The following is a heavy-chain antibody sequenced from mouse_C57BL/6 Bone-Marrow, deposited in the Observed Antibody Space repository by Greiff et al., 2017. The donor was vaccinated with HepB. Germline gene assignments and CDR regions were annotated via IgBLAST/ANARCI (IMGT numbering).Heavy chain of an antibody. CDR2: IRNKANNHAT. Sequence: EVQLVESGGGLVQPGGSMKLSCAASGFTFSDAWMDWVRQSPEKGLEWVAEIRNKANNHATYYAESVKGRFTISREDSKSSVYLQMNSLRAEDTGIYYCTRQDGPAWFAYWGQGTLVTVSA. CDR1: GFTFSDAW. J-gene: IGHJ3*01. CDR3: TRQDGPAWFAY. V-gene: IGHV6-6*01. D-gene: IGHD1-1*01.